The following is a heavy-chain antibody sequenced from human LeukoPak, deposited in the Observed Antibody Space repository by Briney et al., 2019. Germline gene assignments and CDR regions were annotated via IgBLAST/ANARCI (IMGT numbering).Heavy chain of an antibody. CDR1: GFTFSSYW. CDR3: ARVGVEQQLEEYYFDY. J-gene: IGHJ4*02. V-gene: IGHV3-7*03. D-gene: IGHD6-13*01. CDR2: IKQDGSEK. Sequence: GGSLRLSCAASGFTFSSYWMSWVRQAPGKGLEWVANIKQDGSEKYYVDSVKGRFTISRDNAKSSLYLQMNSLRAEDTAVYYCARVGVEQQLEEYYFDYWGQGTLVTVSS.